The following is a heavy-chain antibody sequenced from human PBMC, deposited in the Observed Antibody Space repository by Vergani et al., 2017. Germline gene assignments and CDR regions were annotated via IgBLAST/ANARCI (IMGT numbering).Heavy chain of an antibody. CDR2: IYYSGST. CDR1: GGSISSYY. Sequence: QVQLQESGPGLVKPSETLSLTCTVSGGSISSYYWSWIRQPPGKGLEWIGYIYYSGSTNYNPSLKSRVTISVDTSKNQFSLKLSSVTAADTAVYYCARVRGYKDSFDYWGQGTLVTVSS. D-gene: IGHD3-22*01. V-gene: IGHV4-59*01. CDR3: ARVRGYKDSFDY. J-gene: IGHJ4*02.